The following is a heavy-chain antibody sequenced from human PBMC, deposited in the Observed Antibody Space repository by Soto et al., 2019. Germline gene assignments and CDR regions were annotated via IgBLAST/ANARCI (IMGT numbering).Heavy chain of an antibody. CDR1: GGSSNSNY. V-gene: IGHV4-34*01. CDR3: LSARFDY. Sequence: SETLSLTCVVYGGSSNSNYWTWVRQPPGKGLEWIGEINHSGNTNYNASLKSRVTISVDTSKNQFSLNLGSVTAADTAVYYCLSARFDYLGQGTLVTVSS. CDR2: INHSGNT. J-gene: IGHJ4*02.